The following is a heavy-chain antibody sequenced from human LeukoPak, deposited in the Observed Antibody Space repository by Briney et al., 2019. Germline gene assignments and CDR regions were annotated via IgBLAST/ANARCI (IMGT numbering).Heavy chain of an antibody. Sequence: PGGSLRLSCAASGFTFSSYSMTWVRQAPGKGLEWVSSISSSSSYIYYADSVKGRFTISRDNAKNSLYLQMNSLRAEDTAVYYCARDRRDGYTFDYWGQGTLVTVSS. V-gene: IGHV3-21*01. CDR3: ARDRRDGYTFDY. CDR1: GFTFSSYS. CDR2: ISSSSSYI. J-gene: IGHJ4*02. D-gene: IGHD5-24*01.